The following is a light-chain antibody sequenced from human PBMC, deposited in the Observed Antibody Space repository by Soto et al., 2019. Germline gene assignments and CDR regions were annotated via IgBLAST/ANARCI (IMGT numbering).Light chain of an antibody. Sequence: DIPLTQSPSFLSASVGDRVTITCRASQGISSFLAWYQQKPGKAPNLLIYAASTLQSGVPSRFSGSVSGTEFTLTISSLQPEDFATYYCQQLNSYPLTFGGGTKVEIK. CDR3: QQLNSYPLT. CDR2: AAS. J-gene: IGKJ4*01. V-gene: IGKV1-9*01. CDR1: QGISSF.